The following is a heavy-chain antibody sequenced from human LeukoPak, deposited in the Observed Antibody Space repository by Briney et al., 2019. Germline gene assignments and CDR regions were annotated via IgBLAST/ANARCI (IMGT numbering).Heavy chain of an antibody. D-gene: IGHD5-18*01. CDR2: ISYHARDQ. Sequence: PGGSLRLSCAASGFTFSSYAMHWVRQAPGKGLEWVTVISYHARDQFYADSVKGRFTLSRDNSKSALYVQMNSLRAEDTAVYYCAKDVPPEGYSYGYFHCWGQGTLVTVSS. CDR3: AKDVPPEGYSYGYFHC. CDR1: GFTFSSYA. J-gene: IGHJ4*02. V-gene: IGHV3-30*04.